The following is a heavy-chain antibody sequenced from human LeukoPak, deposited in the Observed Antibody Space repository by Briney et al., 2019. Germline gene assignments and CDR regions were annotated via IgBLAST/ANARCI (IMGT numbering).Heavy chain of an antibody. V-gene: IGHV4-39*07. CDR2: IYYSGST. D-gene: IGHD1-7*01. J-gene: IGHJ2*01. CDR1: GGSISSSSYY. CDR3: ARVRIDITGTANSYFDL. Sequence: PSETLSLTCTVSGGSISSSSYYWGWIRQPPGKGLEWIGSIYYSGSTYYNPSLKSRVTISVDTSKNQFSLKLSSVTAADTAVYYCARVRIDITGTANSYFDLWGRGTLVTVSS.